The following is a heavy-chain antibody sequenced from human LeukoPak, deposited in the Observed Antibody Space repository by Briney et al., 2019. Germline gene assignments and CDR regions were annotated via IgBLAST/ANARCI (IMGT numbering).Heavy chain of an antibody. D-gene: IGHD1-1*01. Sequence: SETLSLICSVSGGSISSSDYYWGWIRQPPGKGLEWIGTIYYTGNTYYNPSLKSRVTISVDTSKNQFSLKLSSVTAADTAVYYCARARRWNAAVEGWWFDPWGQGTLVTVSS. CDR1: GGSISSSDYY. J-gene: IGHJ5*02. V-gene: IGHV4-39*07. CDR2: IYYTGNT. CDR3: ARARRWNAAVEGWWFDP.